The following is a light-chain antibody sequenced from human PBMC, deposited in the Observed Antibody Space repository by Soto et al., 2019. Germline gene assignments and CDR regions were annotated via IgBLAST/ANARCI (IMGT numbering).Light chain of an antibody. CDR1: QDLGNY. Sequence: DIQMTQSPPSXSASVGDSFTVTLWASQDLGNYLSWVQQKQGKVPXXLXYDASIRATEIKDSFTGSGSGTDFTLPLSRLEPEDFAVYYCHQYGYLGTFGQGTKGGYQ. CDR2: DAS. V-gene: IGKV1-17*03. CDR3: HQYGYLGT. J-gene: IGKJ1*01.